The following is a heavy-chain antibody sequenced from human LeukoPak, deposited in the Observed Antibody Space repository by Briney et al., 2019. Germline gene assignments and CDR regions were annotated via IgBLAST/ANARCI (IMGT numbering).Heavy chain of an antibody. CDR2: IYYSGST. V-gene: IGHV4-59*01. D-gene: IGHD3-22*01. Sequence: SETLSLTCTVSGGSISSYYWSWIRQPPGKGLEWIGYIYYSGSTNYNPSLKSRVTISVDTSKNQFSLKLCSVTAADTAVYYCARCGVDSSGYPTLDYWGQGTLVTVSS. CDR3: ARCGVDSSGYPTLDY. J-gene: IGHJ4*02. CDR1: GGSISSYY.